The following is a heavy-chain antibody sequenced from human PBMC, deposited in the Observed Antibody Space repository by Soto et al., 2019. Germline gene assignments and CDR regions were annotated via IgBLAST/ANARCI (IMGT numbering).Heavy chain of an antibody. CDR2: ISNSSSTI. V-gene: IGHV3-48*02. CDR3: ARDSPGRYCSSTSCPRMDV. Sequence: PGGSLRLSCAAPGFTFSSYSMNWVRQAPGKGLEWVSCISNSSSTIYYADSVKGRFTISRDNAKNSLYLQMNSLRDEDTAVYYCARDSPGRYCSSTSCPRMDVWGQGTTVTVSS. J-gene: IGHJ6*02. CDR1: GFTFSSYS. D-gene: IGHD2-2*01.